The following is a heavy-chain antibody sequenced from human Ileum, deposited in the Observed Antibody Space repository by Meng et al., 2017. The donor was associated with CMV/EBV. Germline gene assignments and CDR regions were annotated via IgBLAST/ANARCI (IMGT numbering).Heavy chain of an antibody. CDR2: INSDGSST. V-gene: IGHV3-74*01. D-gene: IGHD6-6*01. CDR1: GFTFSSYW. Sequence: GGSLRLSCAASGFTFSSYWMHWVRQAPGKGLVWVSRINSDGSSTSYADSVKGRFTISRDNAKNTLYLQMNSLRAEDTAVYYCARGIAARPTLDYWGQGTLVTVSS. J-gene: IGHJ4*02. CDR3: ARGIAARPTLDY.